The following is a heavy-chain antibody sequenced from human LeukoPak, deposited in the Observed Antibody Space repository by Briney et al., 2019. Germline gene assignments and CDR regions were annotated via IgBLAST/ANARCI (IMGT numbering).Heavy chain of an antibody. V-gene: IGHV3-30-3*01. CDR2: ISYDGSNK. CDR1: GFTFSSYA. CDR3: ATLDVGATVY. Sequence: GRSLRLSCAASGFTFSSYAMHWVRQAPGKGLEWVAVISYDGSNKYYADSVKGRFTISRDNSKNTLYLQMNSLRAEDTAVYYCATLDVGATVYWGQGTLVTVSS. D-gene: IGHD1-26*01. J-gene: IGHJ4*02.